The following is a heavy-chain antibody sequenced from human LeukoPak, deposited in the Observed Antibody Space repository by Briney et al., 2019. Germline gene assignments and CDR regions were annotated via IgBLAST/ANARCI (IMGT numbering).Heavy chain of an antibody. CDR3: ARGNDFWSIDY. CDR2: MNTDGNTT. CDR1: GFTLSSSW. Sequence: PGGSLRLSCAASGFTLSSSWMHWVRQAPGKGLVWVSRMNTDGNTTTYADSVKGRFTISRDNTKNTLYLKMNSLRAEDTGVYYYARGNDFWSIDYWGQGTLVTVSS. V-gene: IGHV3-74*03. D-gene: IGHD3-3*01. J-gene: IGHJ4*02.